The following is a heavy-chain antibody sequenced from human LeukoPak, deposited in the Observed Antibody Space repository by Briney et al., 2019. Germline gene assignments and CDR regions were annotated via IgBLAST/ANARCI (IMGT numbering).Heavy chain of an antibody. CDR3: ARQGGWGGAASLIEF. D-gene: IGHD1-26*01. CDR1: GVSISTSTNY. V-gene: IGHV4-39*01. CDR2: MFYRGST. J-gene: IGHJ4*02. Sequence: SETLSLTCSVSGVSISTSTNYWAWIRQPPGKGLEWIGSMFYRGSTYYNPSLRSRVPISVDTSKNQFSLKLSSVTASDTAIFYCARQGGWGGAASLIEFWGQGTLVTVSS.